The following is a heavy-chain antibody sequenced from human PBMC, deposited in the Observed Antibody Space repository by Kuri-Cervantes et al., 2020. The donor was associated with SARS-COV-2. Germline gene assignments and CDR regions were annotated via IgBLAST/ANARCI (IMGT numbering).Heavy chain of an antibody. D-gene: IGHD3-10*01. Sequence: SVKVSCKASGGTFSSYAISWVRQAPGQGLEWMGGIIPIFGTANYAQKFQGRVTITTDESTSTAYMELSSLRSEDTAVYYCARDLHKADWGYGSGSYYNAKGSFQHWGQGTLVTSPQ. J-gene: IGHJ1*01. CDR3: ARDLHKADWGYGSGSYYNAKGSFQH. CDR1: GGTFSSYA. CDR2: IIPIFGTA. V-gene: IGHV1-69*05.